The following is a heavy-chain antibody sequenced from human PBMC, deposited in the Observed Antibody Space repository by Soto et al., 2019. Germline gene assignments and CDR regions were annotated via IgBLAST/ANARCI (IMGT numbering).Heavy chain of an antibody. V-gene: IGHV3-23*01. J-gene: IGHJ5*02. Sequence: EVLLLESGGGLVQLGGSLRLSCAASGFTVSSYDMSWVRQAPGKGLEWVSAISERDAGTYYTDSVRGRFTISRDSSKNTLYMQMTSLRAEDTAVYYCAKALYSGGSTVFDPWGQGTLVTVS. CDR1: GFTVSSYD. CDR2: ISERDAGT. CDR3: AKALYSGGSTVFDP. D-gene: IGHD1-26*01.